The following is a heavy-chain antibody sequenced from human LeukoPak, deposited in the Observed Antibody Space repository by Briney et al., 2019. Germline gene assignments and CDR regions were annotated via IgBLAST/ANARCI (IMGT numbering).Heavy chain of an antibody. V-gene: IGHV3-21*01. J-gene: IGHJ3*02. Sequence: GGSLRLSCAASGFTFSSYSMIWVRQAPGRGLEWVSSISSSSSYIYYADSVKDRFTIFRDNAKNSLYLQMDSLRAEDTAVYYCARDHYYDSSGYIPAGDAFDIWGQGTEVTVSS. CDR1: GFTFSSYS. D-gene: IGHD3-22*01. CDR3: ARDHYYDSSGYIPAGDAFDI. CDR2: ISSSSSYI.